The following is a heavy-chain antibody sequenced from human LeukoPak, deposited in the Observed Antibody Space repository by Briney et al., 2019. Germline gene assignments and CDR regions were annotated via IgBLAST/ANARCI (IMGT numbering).Heavy chain of an antibody. CDR1: GGSISSYY. D-gene: IGHD3-16*02. V-gene: IGHV4-59*12. CDR3: ARGLYDYVWGSYRYFNWFDP. J-gene: IGHJ5*02. Sequence: SETLSLTCTVSGGSISSYYWSWIRQPPGKGLEWIGYIYYSGSTNYNPSLKSRVTISVDTSKNQFSLKLSSVTAADTAVYYCARGLYDYVWGSYRYFNWFDPWGQGTLVTVSS. CDR2: IYYSGST.